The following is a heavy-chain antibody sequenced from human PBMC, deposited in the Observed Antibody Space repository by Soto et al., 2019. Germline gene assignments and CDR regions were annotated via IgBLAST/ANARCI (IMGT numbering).Heavy chain of an antibody. Sequence: PAETLSLTCSVSGGSINSHSYYWGWIRDPPGKGLEWIGSIYYSGYTYYNPSLKSRITTSLDTSNNQVSLKLSSVTAADTAVYYCARHVGSGSYADCYFDIWGRGTLVTVSS. CDR2: IYYSGYT. V-gene: IGHV4-39*01. CDR3: ARHVGSGSYADCYFDI. CDR1: GGSINSHSYY. J-gene: IGHJ2*01. D-gene: IGHD3-10*01.